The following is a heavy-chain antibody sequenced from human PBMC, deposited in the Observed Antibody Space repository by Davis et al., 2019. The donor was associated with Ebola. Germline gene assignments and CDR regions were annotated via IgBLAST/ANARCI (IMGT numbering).Heavy chain of an antibody. CDR3: ARDYGLDV. CDR1: GFTFNNFG. V-gene: IGHV3-30*03. J-gene: IGHJ6*02. CDR2: ASFDGSRI. Sequence: PGGSLRLSCAASGFTFNNFGMNWVRQAPGKGLEWVALASFDGSRIHYADSVKGRFTISTDNSKNTLYLQMNSLRAEDTAVYYCARDYGLDVWGQGTTVTVSS.